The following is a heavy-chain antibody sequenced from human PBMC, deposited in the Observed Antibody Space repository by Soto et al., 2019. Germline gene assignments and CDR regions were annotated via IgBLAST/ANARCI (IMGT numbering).Heavy chain of an antibody. CDR1: AFTFSNYA. CDR3: ARERIAARRTLDY. V-gene: IGHV3-33*01. D-gene: IGHD6-6*01. Sequence: QVYLVESGGGVVQPGRSLRLSCEASAFTFSNYAMNWVRQAPGRGLEWVALIWSDGRNEHYADSLKGRFTISRDNSKNTVYLQMNSLTADDTAVYYCARERIAARRTLDYWGQGTLVTVSS. CDR2: IWSDGRNE. J-gene: IGHJ4*02.